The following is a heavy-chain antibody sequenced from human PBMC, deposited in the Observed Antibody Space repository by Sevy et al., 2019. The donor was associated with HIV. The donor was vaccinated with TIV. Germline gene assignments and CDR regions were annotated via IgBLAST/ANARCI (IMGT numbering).Heavy chain of an antibody. J-gene: IGHJ4*02. CDR1: GFTFSANW. Sequence: GGSLRLSCAASGFTFSANWMNWVRQAPGKGWRWVAKKKGDGSKKHYVDSVEGRFTNSRDNAKNLLYLQMNSLRVEDTAVYYCAHETFGRFESWGQGTLVTVSS. V-gene: IGHV3-7*01. D-gene: IGHD3-16*01. CDR3: AHETFGRFES. CDR2: KKGDGSKK.